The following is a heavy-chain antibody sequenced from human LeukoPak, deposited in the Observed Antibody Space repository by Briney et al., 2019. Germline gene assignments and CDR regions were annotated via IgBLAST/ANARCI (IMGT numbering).Heavy chain of an antibody. Sequence: ASVKVSCKASGYTFTSYDINWVRQATGQGLEWMGWMNPNSGNTGYAQKFQGRVTMTRNTSISTAYMELSSLRSEDTAVYYCARDRMTTNYYYGMDVWGQGTTVTVSS. CDR3: ARDRMTTNYYYGMDV. CDR2: MNPNSGNT. D-gene: IGHD4-17*01. V-gene: IGHV1-8*01. CDR1: GYTFTSYD. J-gene: IGHJ6*02.